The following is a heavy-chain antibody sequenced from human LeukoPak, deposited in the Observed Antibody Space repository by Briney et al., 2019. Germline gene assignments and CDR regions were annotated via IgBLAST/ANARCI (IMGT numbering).Heavy chain of an antibody. J-gene: IGHJ4*02. CDR1: GFTFSNYA. V-gene: IGHV3-23*01. D-gene: IGHD3-9*01. Sequence: PGGSLRLSCAASGFTFSNYAMSWVRQAPGKGLEWVSAITGSGGNTYYADSVKGRLTISRDNSKNTVFLQMNSLRAEDTDVYYCAKWGDYDVLTGYYVSDYWGQGTLVTVSS. CDR2: ITGSGGNT. CDR3: AKWGDYDVLTGYYVSDY.